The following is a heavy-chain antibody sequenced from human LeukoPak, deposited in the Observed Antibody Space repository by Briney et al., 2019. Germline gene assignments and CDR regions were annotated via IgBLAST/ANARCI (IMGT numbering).Heavy chain of an antibody. CDR1: GFTFDDYA. Sequence: FRRLSCAASGFTFDDYAMHWVRQAPGKGLEWVSGISWNSGSIGYADSVKGRFTISRDNAKNSLYLQMNSLRAEDTALYYCAKALSGYFDYWGQGTLVTVSS. V-gene: IGHV3-9*01. CDR2: ISWNSGSI. D-gene: IGHD2-15*01. J-gene: IGHJ4*02. CDR3: AKALSGYFDY.